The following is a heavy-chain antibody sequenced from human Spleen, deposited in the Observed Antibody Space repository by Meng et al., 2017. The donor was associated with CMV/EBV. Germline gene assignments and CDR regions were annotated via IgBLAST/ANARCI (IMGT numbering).Heavy chain of an antibody. D-gene: IGHD2-21*01. CDR3: ARIGPLFWFDP. CDR1: GGSLSCGAYY. V-gene: IGHV4-30-4*08. CDR2: IYYSGDT. J-gene: IGHJ5*02. Sequence: CAVSGGSLSCGAYYWSCFRQPPGKGLAWIAYIYYSGDTYYRPSLKSRPAISIDRSKNQFSLKLTSVTAADTAVYYCARIGPLFWFDPWGLGTLVTVSS.